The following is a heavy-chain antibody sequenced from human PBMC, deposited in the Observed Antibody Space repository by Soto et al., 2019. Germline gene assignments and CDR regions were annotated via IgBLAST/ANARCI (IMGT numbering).Heavy chain of an antibody. J-gene: IGHJ4*02. CDR3: ARVLGVAKGDY. Sequence: ASVKVSCKASGYTFTSYAIHWVRQAPGQRLEWMGWINAGNGNTKYSQKFQGRVTITRDTSASTAYMELSSLRSQDTAVYYCARVLGVAKGDYWGQGSLVTVSS. D-gene: IGHD3-3*01. CDR2: INAGNGNT. V-gene: IGHV1-3*01. CDR1: GYTFTSYA.